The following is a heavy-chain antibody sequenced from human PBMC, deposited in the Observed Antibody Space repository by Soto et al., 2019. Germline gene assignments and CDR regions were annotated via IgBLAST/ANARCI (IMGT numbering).Heavy chain of an antibody. CDR1: GFNFSSYG. V-gene: IGHV3-30*03. J-gene: IGHJ4*02. CDR2: ISYDGSNK. CDR3: ASHSY. Sequence: QVQLVESGGGVVQPGRSLRLSCAASGFNFSSYGMHWVRQAPGKGLEWVAVISYDGSNKYYADSVKGRFTISRDNSKNTLYLQMNSLRAEDTAVYYCASHSYWGQGTLVTVSS.